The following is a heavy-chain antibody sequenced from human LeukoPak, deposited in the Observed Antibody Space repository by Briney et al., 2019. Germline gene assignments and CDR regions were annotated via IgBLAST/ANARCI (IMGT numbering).Heavy chain of an antibody. CDR1: GFTFSNYW. CDR2: INTDGTTT. J-gene: IGHJ3*01. Sequence: PGGSLRLSCAASGFTFSNYWMHWVRQAPGKGLVWVSRINTDGTTTHYADSVKGRFTISRDNAKNTLYLQMNSLRAEDAAVYSCARDLYDSGDWGQGTMVTVSS. CDR3: ARDLYDSGD. V-gene: IGHV3-74*01. D-gene: IGHD5/OR15-5a*01.